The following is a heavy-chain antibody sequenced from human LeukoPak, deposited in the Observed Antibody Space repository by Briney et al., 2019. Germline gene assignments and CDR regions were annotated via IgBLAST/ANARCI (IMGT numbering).Heavy chain of an antibody. J-gene: IGHJ5*02. CDR2: IKEDESDK. CDR3: ARVVVGNNIWLDP. Sequence: PGGSLRLSCAASGFTFSAHYMTWVRQAPGKGLEWVATIKEDESDKSYMDSVKGRFTISRDNAKNLVYLQMNSLRAEDTAVYYCARVVVGNNIWLDPWGQGALVTVSP. D-gene: IGHD2-15*01. CDR1: GFTFSAHY. V-gene: IGHV3-7*03.